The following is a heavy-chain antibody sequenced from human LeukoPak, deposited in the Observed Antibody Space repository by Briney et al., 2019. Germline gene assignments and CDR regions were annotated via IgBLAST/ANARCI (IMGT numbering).Heavy chain of an antibody. CDR2: ISIDGGRT. CDR1: GFSVSAYW. J-gene: IGHJ6*03. D-gene: IGHD6-25*01. Sequence: GGSLRLSCAASGFSVSAYWMSWVRQAPGKGPEWVSTISIDGGRTYCADSVKGRFTVSRDTSKNTLYLQMNSLRAEDTAVYYCARKGIGSSRYQNMDVWGKGTTVTVSS. V-gene: IGHV3-23*01. CDR3: ARKGIGSSRYQNMDV.